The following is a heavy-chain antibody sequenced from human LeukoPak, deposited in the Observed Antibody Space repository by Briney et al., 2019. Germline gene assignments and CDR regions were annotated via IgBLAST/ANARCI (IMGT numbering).Heavy chain of an antibody. CDR2: ISSSSSDI. D-gene: IGHD1-26*01. CDR1: GFTFSRYS. V-gene: IGHV3-21*01. CDR3: ARDPYFGVYGGSQPIDY. Sequence: GGSLRLSCAASGFTFSRYSMNWVRQAPGKGLEWVSSISSSSSDIYYADSVKGRFTISRDNAKNSLYLQMNSLRAEDTAVYYCARDPYFGVYGGSQPIDYWGQGTLVTVSS. J-gene: IGHJ4*02.